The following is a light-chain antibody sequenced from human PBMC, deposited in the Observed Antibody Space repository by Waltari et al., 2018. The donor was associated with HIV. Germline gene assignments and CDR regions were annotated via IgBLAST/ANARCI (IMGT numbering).Light chain of an antibody. CDR1: TLGGTS. CDR2: QDN. Sequence: SSEMTQPPSLSVSPGQTASITCSGATLGGTSATWYQQKPGQSPVLVLYQDNKRPSGIPERFSGSNSGNTATLTISGTQAMDEADYYCQAWDSSTGGVFGGGTKLTVL. J-gene: IGLJ3*02. CDR3: QAWDSSTGGV. V-gene: IGLV3-1*01.